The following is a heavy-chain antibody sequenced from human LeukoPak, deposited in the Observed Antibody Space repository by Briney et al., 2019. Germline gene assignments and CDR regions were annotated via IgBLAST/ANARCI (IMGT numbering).Heavy chain of an antibody. V-gene: IGHV3-23*01. CDR3: AKLHSSTSFYYGMDV. D-gene: IGHD2-2*01. CDR1: GFAFNNYA. J-gene: IGHJ6*02. Sequence: GGSLRLSCAASGFAFNNYAMAWVRQAPGKGLEWVSAIGNSGGSTYYADSVKGRFTISRDNSKNTLSLQINSLRAEDTAVFYCAKLHSSTSFYYGMDVWGQGTTVTVSS. CDR2: IGNSGGST.